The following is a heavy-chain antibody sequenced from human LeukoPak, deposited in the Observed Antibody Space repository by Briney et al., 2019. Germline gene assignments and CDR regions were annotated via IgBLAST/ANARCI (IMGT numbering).Heavy chain of an antibody. CDR1: GGSISSGGYY. CDR2: IYYSGST. CDR3: ASADYDMAFDI. Sequence: SETLSLTCTVSGGSISSGGYYWSWIRQHPGKGLEWIGYIYYSGSTDYNPSLKSRFTMSVGTSKNQFSLKLSSVTAADTAVYYCASADYDMAFDIWGQGTMVTVSS. V-gene: IGHV4-31*03. J-gene: IGHJ3*02. D-gene: IGHD3-9*01.